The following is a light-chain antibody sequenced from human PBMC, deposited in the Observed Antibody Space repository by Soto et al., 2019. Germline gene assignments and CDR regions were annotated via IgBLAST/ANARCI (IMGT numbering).Light chain of an antibody. V-gene: IGKV1-5*01. CDR3: HQYINCPWR. CDR1: QSISSF. CDR2: DAS. Sequence: DIRIMQSPATLSVSAVERVTXTFRASQSISSFFAWYQQKPGKAPNLLIYDASILEIGVPSGFCGCGSGTEFTLTIISLRPDAFAICYWHQYINCPWRFGQRTRVDIK. J-gene: IGKJ1*01.